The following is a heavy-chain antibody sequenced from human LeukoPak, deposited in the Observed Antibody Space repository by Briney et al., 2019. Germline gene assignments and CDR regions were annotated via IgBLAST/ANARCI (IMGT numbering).Heavy chain of an antibody. CDR2: IKTDGSEK. D-gene: IGHD4-11*01. Sequence: PGGSLRLSCEPSGFIFSNCWMTWVRQAPGKGLEGGANIKTDGSEKYYADSVKGRFTISRDNAKNSLYLQMNSLRAEDTAVYYCATYSTRNAREFQSWGQGTLVTVSS. CDR1: GFIFSNCW. V-gene: IGHV3-7*01. J-gene: IGHJ1*01. CDR3: ATYSTRNAREFQS.